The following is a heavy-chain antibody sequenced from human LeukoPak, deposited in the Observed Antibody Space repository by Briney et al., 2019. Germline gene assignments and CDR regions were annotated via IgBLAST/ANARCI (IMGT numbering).Heavy chain of an antibody. CDR1: GYTFTSYG. CDR2: ISAYNGNT. Sequence: ASVKVSCKASGYTFTSYGISWVRQAPGQGLEWTGWISAYNGNTNYAQKLQGRVTMTTDTSTSTAYMELRSLRSDDTAVYYCAREDDSSGYYGDFDYWGQGTLVTVSS. J-gene: IGHJ4*02. CDR3: AREDDSSGYYGDFDY. D-gene: IGHD3-22*01. V-gene: IGHV1-18*01.